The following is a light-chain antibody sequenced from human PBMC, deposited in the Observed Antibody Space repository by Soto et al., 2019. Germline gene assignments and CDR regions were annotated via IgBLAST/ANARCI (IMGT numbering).Light chain of an antibody. J-gene: IGLJ1*01. V-gene: IGLV1-47*01. CDR1: ISNIGTNY. CDR2: RDN. CDR3: AAWDDTVRSYV. Sequence: QSVLTQPPSVSXTPGXXXTISCSGGISNIGTNYVHWFQQLPGTAPKVLSNRDNQRPSGVPDRFSGSKSGTSASLAISGLRSEDEAEYYCAAWDDTVRSYVFGTGTKLTVL.